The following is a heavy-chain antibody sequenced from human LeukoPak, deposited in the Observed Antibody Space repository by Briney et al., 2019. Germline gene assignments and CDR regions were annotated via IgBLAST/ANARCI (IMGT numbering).Heavy chain of an antibody. Sequence: PGGSLRLSCAASGFTFSSHAMNWVRQAPGKGLEWVSAISGSGGSTYYADSVKGRFTISRDNSKNTLYLQMNSLRAEDTAVYYCAKVSLSVVVPAAMTHWGQGTLVTVSS. D-gene: IGHD2-2*01. CDR3: AKVSLSVVVPAAMTH. CDR1: GFTFSSHA. J-gene: IGHJ4*02. V-gene: IGHV3-23*01. CDR2: ISGSGGST.